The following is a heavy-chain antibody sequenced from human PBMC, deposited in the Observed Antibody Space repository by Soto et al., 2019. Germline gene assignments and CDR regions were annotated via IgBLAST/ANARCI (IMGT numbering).Heavy chain of an antibody. CDR3: ARDTWAIVVVPAGYFDY. J-gene: IGHJ4*02. CDR2: ISAYNGNT. D-gene: IGHD2-2*01. CDR1: GYTFTSYG. V-gene: IGHV1-18*01. Sequence: ASVKVSCNASGYTFTSYGISWVRQAPGQGLEWMGWISAYNGNTNYAQKLQGRVTMTTDTSTSTAYMELRSLRSDDTDVYYCARDTWAIVVVPAGYFDYWGQGTLVTVSS.